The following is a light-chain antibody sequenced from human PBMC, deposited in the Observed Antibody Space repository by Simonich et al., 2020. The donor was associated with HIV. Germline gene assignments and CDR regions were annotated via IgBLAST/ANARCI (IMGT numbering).Light chain of an antibody. CDR2: GAS. J-gene: IGKJ1*01. CDR3: QQYDNWTPWT. CDR1: QGVSSN. V-gene: IGKV3-15*01. Sequence: EIVMTQSPGTLSVSPRERATLFCSASQGVSSNLAWYQQKPGQAPRLLIYGASIRATGVPGRFSGSGSGTEFTLTISTMQSEDFAVYYCQQYDNWTPWTFGQGTKVEIK.